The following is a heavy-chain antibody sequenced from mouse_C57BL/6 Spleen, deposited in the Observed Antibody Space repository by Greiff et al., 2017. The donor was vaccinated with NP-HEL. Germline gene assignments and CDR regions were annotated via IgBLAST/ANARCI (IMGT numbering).Heavy chain of an antibody. Sequence: VKLMQPGTELVKPGDSVKLSCKASGYTFTSYWMHWVKQRPGQGLEWIGNINPSHGGTNYNEKFKSKATLTVDKSSSTAYMLLSILTSEDSAFYYCARDYGYEDFAYWGQGTLVTVSA. V-gene: IGHV1-53*01. CDR1: GYTFTSYW. D-gene: IGHD2-2*01. J-gene: IGHJ3*01. CDR2: INPSHGGT. CDR3: ARDYGYEDFAY.